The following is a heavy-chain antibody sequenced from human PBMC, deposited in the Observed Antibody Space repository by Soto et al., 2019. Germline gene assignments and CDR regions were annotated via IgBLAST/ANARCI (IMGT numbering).Heavy chain of an antibody. Sequence: PGESLKISCKGSGYSFTSYWISWVRQMPWKGLEWMGRIDPSDSYTNYSPSFQGHVTISADKSISTAYLQWSSLKASDTAMYYCARHGEVDTAMASGYYYYGMDVWGQGTTVTVSS. CDR2: IDPSDSYT. CDR1: GYSFTSYW. J-gene: IGHJ6*02. CDR3: ARHGEVDTAMASGYYYYGMDV. V-gene: IGHV5-10-1*01. D-gene: IGHD5-18*01.